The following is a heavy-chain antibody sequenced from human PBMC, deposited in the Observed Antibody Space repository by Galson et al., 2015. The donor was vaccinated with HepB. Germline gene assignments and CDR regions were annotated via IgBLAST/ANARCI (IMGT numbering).Heavy chain of an antibody. CDR3: ARRGAYCRSTNCPPHHGMDV. Sequence: QSGAEVKKPGESLKISCKGSGYSFSNYWIAWVRQMPGKGLEWMGIIYPGDSDTRYSPSFQGQVTISVDRPISTAYLQWSRLKASDTAMYYCARRGAYCRSTNCPPHHGMDVWGHGTAVTVSS. CDR1: GYSFSNYW. CDR2: IYPGDSDT. V-gene: IGHV5-51*04. J-gene: IGHJ6*02. D-gene: IGHD2-2*01.